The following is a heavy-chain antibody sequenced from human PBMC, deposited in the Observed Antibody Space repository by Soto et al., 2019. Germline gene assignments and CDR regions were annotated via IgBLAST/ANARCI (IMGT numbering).Heavy chain of an antibody. CDR3: AREDYSSSSGFDP. CDR2: IFHTGST. Sequence: QVQLQESGPGLVKPSQTLSLTCTVSGGSIGSGGYYWNWIRQHPGKGLEWIGYIFHTGSTYYNAYLKRRVTTSVDTSKNQFSLYLRSMPAADTAVYYCAREDYSSSSGFDPWGQGTLVTGSS. J-gene: IGHJ5*02. CDR1: GGSIGSGGYY. V-gene: IGHV4-31*03. D-gene: IGHD6-6*01.